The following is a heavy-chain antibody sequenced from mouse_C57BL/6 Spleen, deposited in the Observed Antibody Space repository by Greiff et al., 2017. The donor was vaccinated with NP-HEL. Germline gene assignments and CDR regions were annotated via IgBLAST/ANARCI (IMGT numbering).Heavy chain of an antibody. Sequence: VQLQQSGVELAKPGASVKLSCKASGYTFTSYWMHWVKQRPGQGLEWIGYINPSSGYTKYNQKFKDKATLTADKSSSTAYMQLSSLTYEDSAVYYCAKLRADRYFDVWGTGTTVTVSS. J-gene: IGHJ1*03. CDR1: GYTFTSYW. CDR3: AKLRADRYFDV. V-gene: IGHV1-7*01. CDR2: INPSSGYT. D-gene: IGHD1-1*01.